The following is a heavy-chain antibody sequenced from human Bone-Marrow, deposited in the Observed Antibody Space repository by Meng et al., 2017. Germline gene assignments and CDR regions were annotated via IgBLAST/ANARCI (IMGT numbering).Heavy chain of an antibody. J-gene: IGHJ4*02. D-gene: IGHD3-22*01. CDR1: GGTFSNYA. Sequence: SVKVSCKASGGTFSNYAINWVRQAPGQGLEWMGGIIPIFATTNYAQKFQGRVTITTDESTSTAYMELSSLRSEDTAVYYCARGGIYYYDTAPPTDYWGQGTLVTVSS. CDR3: ARGGIYYYDTAPPTDY. CDR2: IIPIFATT. V-gene: IGHV1-69*05.